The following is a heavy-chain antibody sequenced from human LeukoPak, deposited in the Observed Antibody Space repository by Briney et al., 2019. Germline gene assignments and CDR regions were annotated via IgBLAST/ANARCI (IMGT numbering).Heavy chain of an antibody. V-gene: IGHV5-51*01. CDR2: IYPGDYET. D-gene: IGHD2-21*02. CDR1: GYSFSNYW. CDR3: AIPPGYCGNDCSFDH. Sequence: KGGESLKISCEGSGYSFSNYWIGWVRQMPGKGLEWMGIIYPGDYETRYSPSFQGLVTISVDKSISTAYLQWSSLKASDTAMYYCAIPPGYCGNDCSFDHWGQGTLVTVSP. J-gene: IGHJ4*02.